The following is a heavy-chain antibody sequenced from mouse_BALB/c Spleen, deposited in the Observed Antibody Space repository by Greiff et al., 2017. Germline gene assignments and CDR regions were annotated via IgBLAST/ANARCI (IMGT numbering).Heavy chain of an antibody. D-gene: IGHD2-3*01. Sequence: QVQLQQSGAELAKPGASVKMSCKASGYTFTSYWMHWVKQRPGQGLEWIGYINPSTGYTEYNQKFKDKATLTADKSSSTAYMQLSSLTSEDSAVYYCARETDGYYYWGQGTTLTVSS. J-gene: IGHJ2*01. V-gene: IGHV1-7*01. CDR1: GYTFTSYW. CDR2: INPSTGYT. CDR3: ARETDGYYY.